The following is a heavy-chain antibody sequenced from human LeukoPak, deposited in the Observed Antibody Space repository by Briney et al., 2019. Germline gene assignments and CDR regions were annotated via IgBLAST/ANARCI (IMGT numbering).Heavy chain of an antibody. CDR3: TTGDCSSTSCPYYFDY. V-gene: IGHV3-15*01. D-gene: IGHD2-2*01. CDR2: IKSKTDGGTT. J-gene: IGHJ4*02. CDR1: GFTFSNAW. Sequence: GGSLRLSCAASGFTFSNAWMSWVRQAPGKGLEWVGRIKSKTDGGTTDYAAPVKGRFSISRDESKNTLYLQMNSLKTEDTAVYYCTTGDCSSTSCPYYFDYWGQGTLVTVSS.